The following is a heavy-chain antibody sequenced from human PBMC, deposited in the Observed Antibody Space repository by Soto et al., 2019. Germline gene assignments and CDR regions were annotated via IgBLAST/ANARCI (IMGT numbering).Heavy chain of an antibody. CDR1: GFTVSSNY. CDR2: IYSGGST. J-gene: IGHJ4*02. Sequence: EVQLVESGGGLVQPGGSVRLSCAASGFTVSSNYMSWVRQAPGKGLEWVSVIYSGGSTYYADSVKGRFTISRDNSKNTLYLQMNSLRAEDTAVYYCARSPYSYGPIDYWGQGTLVTVSS. CDR3: ARSPYSYGPIDY. V-gene: IGHV3-66*01. D-gene: IGHD5-18*01.